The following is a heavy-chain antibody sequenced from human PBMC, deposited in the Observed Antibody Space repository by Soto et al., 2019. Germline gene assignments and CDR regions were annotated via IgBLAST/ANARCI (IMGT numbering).Heavy chain of an antibody. Sequence: QVQLVQSGAEVKKPGTSVKVSCKASGGTFSSNAISWVRQAPGQGIEWMGGITPIFATATYAQKFQGRVKIPADESTSTAYMDLRSLRSEDTAVYYCAQTLGLAVAGPGRFDLWGRGTLVTVSS. CDR3: AQTLGLAVAGPGRFDL. CDR2: ITPIFATA. D-gene: IGHD6-19*01. CDR1: GGTFSSNA. J-gene: IGHJ2*01. V-gene: IGHV1-69*12.